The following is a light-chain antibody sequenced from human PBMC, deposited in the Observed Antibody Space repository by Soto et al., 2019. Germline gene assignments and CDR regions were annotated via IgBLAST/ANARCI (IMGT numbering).Light chain of an antibody. CDR1: PPISSW. CDR2: KAS. J-gene: IGKJ1*01. CDR3: QHYNSYSEA. V-gene: IGKV1-5*03. Sequence: DIQMTQSPSTLSASVGDRVTITCRASPPISSWLAWYQQKPGKAPKLLIYKASTLKSGVPSRFSGSGSGTEFTLTISSLQPDDFATYYCQHYNSYSEAFGKGTKVDIK.